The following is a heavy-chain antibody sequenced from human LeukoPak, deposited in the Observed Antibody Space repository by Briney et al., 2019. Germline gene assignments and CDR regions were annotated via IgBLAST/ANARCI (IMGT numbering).Heavy chain of an antibody. CDR2: IYTSGST. Sequence: PSETLSLTCTVSGGSISSYYWSWIRQPAGKGLEWIGRIYTSGSTNYNPSLKSRVTMSVDTSKNQFSLKLSSVTAADTAVYYCAREEHDFWSGSHYYMDVWGKGTTVTVSS. J-gene: IGHJ6*03. D-gene: IGHD3-3*01. CDR1: GGSISSYY. V-gene: IGHV4-4*07. CDR3: AREEHDFWSGSHYYMDV.